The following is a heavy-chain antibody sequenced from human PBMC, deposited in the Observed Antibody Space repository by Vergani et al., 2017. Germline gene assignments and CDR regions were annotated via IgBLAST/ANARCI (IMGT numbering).Heavy chain of an antibody. D-gene: IGHD3-3*01. Sequence: QVQLQESGPGLVKPSETLSLTCAVSGYFISSGYYWGWIRQPPGKGLEWIGSIYYSGSTNYNPSLKSRVTISVDTSKNQFSLKLSSVTAADTAVYYCARTTIFGVLRWFDPWGQGTLVTVSS. V-gene: IGHV4-38-2*01. CDR1: GYFISSGYY. J-gene: IGHJ5*02. CDR3: ARTTIFGVLRWFDP. CDR2: IYYSGST.